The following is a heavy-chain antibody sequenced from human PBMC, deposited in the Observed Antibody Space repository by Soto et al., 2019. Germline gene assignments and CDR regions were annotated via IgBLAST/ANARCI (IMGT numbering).Heavy chain of an antibody. V-gene: IGHV1-18*04. D-gene: IGHD3-22*01. J-gene: IGHJ4*02. CDR2: ISASNGNT. Sequence: QVQLVQSGAEVKKPGASVKLSCKASGYTFTTYGFSWVRQAPGQGLECVGWISASNGNTHYSQKFQCRVTTTTDTATSSAYMTLRSLTSGDTAVYSGASEPIYYNDGSGYYPLGYWGQGTLVTVSS. CDR3: ASEPIYYNDGSGYYPLGY. CDR1: GYTFTTYG.